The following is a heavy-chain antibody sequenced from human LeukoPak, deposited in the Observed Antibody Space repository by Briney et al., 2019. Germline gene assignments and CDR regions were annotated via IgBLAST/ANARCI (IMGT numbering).Heavy chain of an antibody. CDR1: GGSFSGYY. J-gene: IGHJ4*02. CDR2: INHSGST. CDR3: ARGSITTDY. Sequence: SETLSLTCAVYGGSFSGYYWSWIRQPPGKGLEWIGEINHSGSTNYNPSLKSRVTISVDTSKNQFSLKLSSVTAADTAVYYCARGSITTDYWGQGTLVTVSS. D-gene: IGHD5-12*01. V-gene: IGHV4-34*01.